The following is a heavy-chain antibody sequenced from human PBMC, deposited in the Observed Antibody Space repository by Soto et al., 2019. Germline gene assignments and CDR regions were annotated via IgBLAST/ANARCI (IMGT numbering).Heavy chain of an antibody. CDR1: AGTISTYS. CDR2: IYYSGST. D-gene: IGHD1-1*01. CDR3: ARVQAGTIDY. J-gene: IGHJ4*02. Sequence: SETLSLTCSGSAGTISTYSWSWLRQPPGKGLEWIGYIYYSGSTNYNPSLKSRVTISVDTSKNQFSLKLSSVTAADTAVYYRARVQAGTIDYWGQGALVT. V-gene: IGHV4-59*01.